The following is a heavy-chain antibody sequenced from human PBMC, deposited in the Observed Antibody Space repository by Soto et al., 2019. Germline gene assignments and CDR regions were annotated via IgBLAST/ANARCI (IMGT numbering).Heavy chain of an antibody. CDR1: GFTFSSYA. CDR2: ISYDGSNK. D-gene: IGHD3-16*01. J-gene: IGHJ4*02. CDR3: VRDLWRSNVDY. V-gene: IGHV3-30-3*01. Sequence: QVQLVESGGGVVQPGRSLRLSCAASGFTFSSYAMHWVRQAPGKGLEWVAVISYDGSNKYYADSVKGRFTISRDNSKNTLYLQMNSLRAEDTAVYYCVRDLWRSNVDYWGQGTLVTVSS.